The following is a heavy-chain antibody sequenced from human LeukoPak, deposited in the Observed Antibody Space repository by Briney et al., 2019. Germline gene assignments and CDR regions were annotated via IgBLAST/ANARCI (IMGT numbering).Heavy chain of an antibody. V-gene: IGHV3-23*01. D-gene: IGHD6-13*01. Sequence: GGSLRLSCAASEFTFSSFAMIWVRQAPGEGLEWVSAITGGGDSTYHADSVKGRFTISRDNSKSTLYLQMNSLRVEDTAVYYCAKGSAGSRPYYFGYWGQGTLVTVSS. CDR1: EFTFSSFA. CDR2: ITGGGDST. J-gene: IGHJ4*02. CDR3: AKGSAGSRPYYFGY.